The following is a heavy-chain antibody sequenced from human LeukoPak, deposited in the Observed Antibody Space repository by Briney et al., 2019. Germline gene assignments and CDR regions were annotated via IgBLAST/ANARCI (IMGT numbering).Heavy chain of an antibody. CDR1: GYTFTGYY. Sequence: GASVKVSCKASGYTFTGYYMHWVRQAPGQGLEWMGIINPSGGSTSYAQKFQGRVTMTRDTSTSTVYMELSSLRSEDTAVYYCARDDYGGNPGNYWGQGTLVTVSS. CDR3: ARDDYGGNPGNY. CDR2: INPSGGST. D-gene: IGHD4-23*01. J-gene: IGHJ4*02. V-gene: IGHV1-46*01.